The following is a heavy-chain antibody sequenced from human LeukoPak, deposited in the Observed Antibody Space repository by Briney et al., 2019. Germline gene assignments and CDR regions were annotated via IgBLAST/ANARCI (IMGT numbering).Heavy chain of an antibody. V-gene: IGHV4-4*07. CDR2: IYTSRST. J-gene: IGHJ4*02. D-gene: IGHD4-17*01. Sequence: SETLSLTCTVSGGSISGYYWSWIRQPAGKGLEWIGRIYTSRSTDYSPSLKSRVTMSVDTSKNQFSLRLTSVTAADTAVYYCARGGGDYGDLANDYWGQGTLVTVSA. CDR3: ARGGGDYGDLANDY. CDR1: GGSISGYY.